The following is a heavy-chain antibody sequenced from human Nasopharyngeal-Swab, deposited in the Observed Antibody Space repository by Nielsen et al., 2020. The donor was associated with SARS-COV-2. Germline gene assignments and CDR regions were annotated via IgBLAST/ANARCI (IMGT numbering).Heavy chain of an antibody. J-gene: IGHJ4*02. V-gene: IGHV3-30-3*01. CDR2: ISYDGSNK. CDR3: ARDPKWAVAGSLRTYFDY. D-gene: IGHD6-19*01. Sequence: WIRQPPGKGLEWVAVISYDGSNKYYADSVKGRFTISRDNSKNTLYLQMNSLRAEDTAVYYCARDPKWAVAGSLRTYFDYWGQGTPVTVSS.